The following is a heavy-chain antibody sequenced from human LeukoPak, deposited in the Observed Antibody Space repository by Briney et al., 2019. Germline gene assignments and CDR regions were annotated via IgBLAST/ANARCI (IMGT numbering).Heavy chain of an antibody. J-gene: IGHJ5*02. V-gene: IGHV1-46*01. D-gene: IGHD4-17*01. Sequence: ASVKVSCKASGYTFTSYYMHWVRQAPGQGLEWLGGIMPLFGTAGYAQKFQGRVTITKDESTRTVYLELTSLTPDDTAVYYCARDVHGDYGSGWFDPWGQGTLVSVSS. CDR1: GYTFTSYY. CDR2: IMPLFGTA. CDR3: ARDVHGDYGSGWFDP.